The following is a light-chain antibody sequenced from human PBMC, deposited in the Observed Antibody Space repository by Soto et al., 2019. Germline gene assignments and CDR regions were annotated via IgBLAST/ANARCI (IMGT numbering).Light chain of an antibody. CDR1: QSVSSS. V-gene: IGKV3-20*01. CDR3: QQYGASPIT. J-gene: IGKJ5*01. Sequence: EVVLTQSPGTLSLSPGERATLSCRASQSVSSSLAWYQQKPGQPPSLLISDASTRASGVPYRFSGSGSGTYFTLTISRLEPEDFALYYCQQYGASPITFGQGTRLDIK. CDR2: DAS.